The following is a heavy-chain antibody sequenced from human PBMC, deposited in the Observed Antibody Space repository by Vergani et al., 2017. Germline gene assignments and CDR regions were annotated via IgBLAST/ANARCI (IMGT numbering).Heavy chain of an antibody. Sequence: QLVESGGGWVQPGGSLRLSCAASGFTFSSYAMSWVRQAPGKGLEWVSAISGSGGSTYYADSVKGRFTISRDNSKNTLYLQMNSLRAEDTATYYCGRKQSPASLMDKPIDIWGQGTLVTVSS. V-gene: IGHV3-23*04. D-gene: IGHD1/OR15-1a*01. CDR1: GFTFSSYA. J-gene: IGHJ5*02. CDR3: GRKQSPASLMDKPIDI. CDR2: ISGSGGST.